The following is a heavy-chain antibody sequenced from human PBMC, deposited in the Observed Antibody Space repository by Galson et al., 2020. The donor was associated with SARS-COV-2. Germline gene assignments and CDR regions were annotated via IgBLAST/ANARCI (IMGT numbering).Heavy chain of an antibody. J-gene: IGHJ6*02. V-gene: IGHV3-23*01. Sequence: TGGSLTLSCAASGFTFSSYAMSWVRQAPGTGLEWVSAISGSSGSTYYADSVKGRFTISRDNSKNTLYLQMNSLRAEDTAVYYCAKDTSSGTYYYYYCGMGVWGQGTSVTGSS. CDR2: ISGSSGST. CDR1: GFTFSSYA. CDR3: AKDTSSGTYYYYYCGMGV. D-gene: IGHD3-10*01.